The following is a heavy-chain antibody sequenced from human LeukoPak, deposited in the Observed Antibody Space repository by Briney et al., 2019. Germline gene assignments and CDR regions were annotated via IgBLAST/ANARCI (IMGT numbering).Heavy chain of an antibody. D-gene: IGHD6-6*01. CDR3: ARDRRPWYFDL. CDR2: ITGGGDIT. Sequence: GGSLRLSCAASGFTFSSYAMSWVRQAPGKGPEWVSTITGGGDITKYADSVKGRFTISRDDPKNTLYLQMNSLRADDTAVYYCARDRRPWYFDLWGRGTLVTVSS. V-gene: IGHV3-23*01. J-gene: IGHJ2*01. CDR1: GFTFSSYA.